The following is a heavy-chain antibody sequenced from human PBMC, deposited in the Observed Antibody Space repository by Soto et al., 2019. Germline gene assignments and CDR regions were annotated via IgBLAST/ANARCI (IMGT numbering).Heavy chain of an antibody. Sequence: GESLKISCKGSGYSFTSYWISWVRQMPGKGLEWMGRIDPSDSYTNYSPSFQGHVTISADKSISTAYLQWSSLKASDTAMYYCARAAASPTYYHGMVVWGQGTTVDVS. CDR2: IDPSDSYT. D-gene: IGHD6-13*01. CDR1: GYSFTSYW. CDR3: ARAAASPTYYHGMVV. V-gene: IGHV5-10-1*01. J-gene: IGHJ6*02.